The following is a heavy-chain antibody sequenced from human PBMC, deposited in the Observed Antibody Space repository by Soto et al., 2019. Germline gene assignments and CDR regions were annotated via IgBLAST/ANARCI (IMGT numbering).Heavy chain of an antibody. CDR3: ARDGHGMDV. J-gene: IGHJ6*02. CDR1: AASVSTGSYD. V-gene: IGHV4-61*01. Sequence: PSETLSLTCTLSAASVSTGSYDCSWIRQPPGKGLEWFGKIFFTGTAHYNPSLRNRVTMSVDTSNDQFSLTLTSVTAADTAVYYCARDGHGMDVWGQGTTVTVSS. CDR2: IFFTGTA.